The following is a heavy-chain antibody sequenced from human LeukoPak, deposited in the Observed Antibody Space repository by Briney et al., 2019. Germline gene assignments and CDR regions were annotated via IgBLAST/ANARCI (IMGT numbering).Heavy chain of an antibody. D-gene: IGHD2-2*01. Sequence: GGSLRLSCAASGFSFSDYAMTWVRQAPGKGLEWVSVISGSGGSTYYADSVKGRVTVSRDNAKNSLYLQMNSLRAEDTAVYYCARGQYPTPFDYWGQGTLVTVSS. CDR2: ISGSGGST. V-gene: IGHV3-23*01. CDR1: GFSFSDYA. J-gene: IGHJ4*02. CDR3: ARGQYPTPFDY.